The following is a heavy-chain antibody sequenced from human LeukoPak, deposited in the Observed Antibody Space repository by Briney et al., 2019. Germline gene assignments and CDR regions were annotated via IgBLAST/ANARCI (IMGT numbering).Heavy chain of an antibody. V-gene: IGHV4-34*01. CDR2: INHSGST. D-gene: IGHD4-17*01. Sequence: SETLSLTCAVYGGSFSGYYWSWIRQPPGKGLEWIGEINHSGSTNYNPSLKSRVTISVDTSKNLFSLKLSSVTAADTAVYYCARRRGTVTRDWFDPWGQGTLVTVSS. CDR1: GGSFSGYY. CDR3: ARRRGTVTRDWFDP. J-gene: IGHJ5*02.